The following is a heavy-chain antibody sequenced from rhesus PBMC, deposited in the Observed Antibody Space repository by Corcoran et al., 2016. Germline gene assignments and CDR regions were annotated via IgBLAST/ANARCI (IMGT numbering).Heavy chain of an antibody. D-gene: IGHD6-25*01. Sequence: QLQLQESGPGLVKPSETLSLTCAVSGGSISSNYWSWIRQPPGTGLEWIGRISGSGGSTDSNPSHKSRVTMSTDTSKNQFSLKLTSVTAADTAVYYCARDLAAAGSEDFDYWGQGVLVTVSS. CDR1: GGSISSNY. CDR2: ISGSGGST. CDR3: ARDLAAAGSEDFDY. J-gene: IGHJ4*01. V-gene: IGHV4-173*01.